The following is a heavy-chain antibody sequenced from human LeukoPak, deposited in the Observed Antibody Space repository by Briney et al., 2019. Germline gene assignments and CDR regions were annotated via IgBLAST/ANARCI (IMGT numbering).Heavy chain of an antibody. D-gene: IGHD4-17*01. CDR1: GFTFSSYG. V-gene: IGHV3-30*03. J-gene: IGHJ3*02. CDR2: ISYDGSNK. Sequence: GGSLRLSCAASGFTFSSYGMHGARQAPGKGLEWVAVISYDGSNKYYADSVKGRFTISRDNAKNSLYLQMNSLRAEDTAVYYCTRDRIIYGDYGDTFEIWGPGTTVTVSS. CDR3: TRDRIIYGDYGDTFEI.